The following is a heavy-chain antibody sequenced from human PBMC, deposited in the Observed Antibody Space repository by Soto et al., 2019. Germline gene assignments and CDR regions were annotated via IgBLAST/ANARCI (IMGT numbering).Heavy chain of an antibody. CDR2: ISAYNGNT. Sequence: QVQLVESGAEVKKPGASVKVSCKASGYTFTGYYMHWVRQAPGQGLEWMGWISAYNGNTNYAQKLQGRVTMTTDTSTSTAYMELRSLRSDDTAVYYCAREKAVAGTGYFDYWGQGTLVTVSS. V-gene: IGHV1-18*04. CDR3: AREKAVAGTGYFDY. D-gene: IGHD6-19*01. J-gene: IGHJ4*02. CDR1: GYTFTGYY.